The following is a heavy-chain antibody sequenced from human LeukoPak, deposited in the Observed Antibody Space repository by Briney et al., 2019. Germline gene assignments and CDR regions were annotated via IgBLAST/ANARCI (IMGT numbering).Heavy chain of an antibody. CDR3: ARDRRGHMTTERPLLFEFNY. D-gene: IGHD4-17*01. CDR2: INPSGGST. CDR1: GYTFTSYY. J-gene: IGHJ4*02. Sequence: ASVKVSCKASGYTFTSYYMHWVRQAPGQGLEWMGIINPSGGSTSYAQKFQGRVTMTRDTFTSTVYMELSSLRSEDTAVYYCARDRRGHMTTERPLLFEFNYWGQGTLVTVSS. V-gene: IGHV1-46*01.